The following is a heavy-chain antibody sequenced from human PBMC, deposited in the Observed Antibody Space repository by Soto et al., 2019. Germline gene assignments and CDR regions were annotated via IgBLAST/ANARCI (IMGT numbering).Heavy chain of an antibody. V-gene: IGHV2-5*02. D-gene: IGHD4-17*01. CDR2: IYWDDDK. CDR1: GFSLTTSGVG. Sequence: QITLKESGPTLVKPAQTLTLTCTFSGFSLTTSGVGVGWIRQPPGKALEWLALIYWDDDKRYSPSLKSRLTLTKDTSKNPVVPTKTNMDPADTATYFCAHRTTTVTLWFDPWGPGTLVTVSS. CDR3: AHRTTTVTLWFDP. J-gene: IGHJ5*02.